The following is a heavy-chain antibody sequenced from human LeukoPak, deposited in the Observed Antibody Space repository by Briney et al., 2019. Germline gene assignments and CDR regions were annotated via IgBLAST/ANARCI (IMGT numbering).Heavy chain of an antibody. CDR1: GYTFTGYY. CDR2: INPKSGGA. D-gene: IGHD3-22*01. V-gene: IGHV1-2*06. Sequence: ASVKVSCKASGYTFTGYYMHWMRQAPGQGLEWMGRINPKSGGADYSEQFQGRVSMTRDTSTSTASMELSSLRSDDTAMYYCVRGGSSVALSGFEIWGHGTKVTVSS. J-gene: IGHJ3*02. CDR3: VRGGSSVALSGFEI.